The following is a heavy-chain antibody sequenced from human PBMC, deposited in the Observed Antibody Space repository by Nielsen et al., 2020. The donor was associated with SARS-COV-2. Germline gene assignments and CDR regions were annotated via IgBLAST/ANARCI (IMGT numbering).Heavy chain of an antibody. V-gene: IGHV3-53*01. CDR3: ARLTCSSGWTNHVDWYFDL. J-gene: IGHJ2*01. CDR1: GFTVSSNY. D-gene: IGHD6-19*01. Sequence: GESLKISCAASGFTVSSNYMSWVRQAPGKGLEWVSVIYSGGSTYYADSVKGRFTISRDNSKNTLYLQMNSLRAEDTAVYYCARLTCSSGWTNHVDWYFDLWGRGTLVTVSS. CDR2: IYSGGST.